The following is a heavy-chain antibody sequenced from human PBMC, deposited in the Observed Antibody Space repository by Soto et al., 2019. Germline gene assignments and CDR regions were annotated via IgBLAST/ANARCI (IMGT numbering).Heavy chain of an antibody. D-gene: IGHD6-19*01. CDR3: AKDLSSGWQNYFDY. CDR1: GFTFSSYT. CDR2: ISGSGGST. J-gene: IGHJ4*02. Sequence: GGSLRLSCAASGFTFSSYTMSWVRQAPGKGLEWVSAISGSGGSTYYADSVKGRFTISRDNSKNTLYLQMNSLRAEDTAVYYCAKDLSSGWQNYFDYWGQGTLVTVSS. V-gene: IGHV3-23*01.